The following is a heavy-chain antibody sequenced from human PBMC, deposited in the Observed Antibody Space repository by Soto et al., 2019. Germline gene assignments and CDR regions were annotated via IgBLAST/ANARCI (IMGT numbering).Heavy chain of an antibody. CDR2: ISSKAYGGTT. CDR3: TGNSGSYYYYYGMDV. D-gene: IGHD1-26*01. V-gene: IGHV3-49*03. Sequence: LRLSCTASGFKFSRSAMSWYRQAPGKVLEWVGFISSKAYGGTTEYAASVKGRFTISRDDSKSIAYLQMNSLKTEDTAVYYCTGNSGSYYYYYGMDVWRQGTTVTVS. CDR1: GFKFSRSA. J-gene: IGHJ6*02.